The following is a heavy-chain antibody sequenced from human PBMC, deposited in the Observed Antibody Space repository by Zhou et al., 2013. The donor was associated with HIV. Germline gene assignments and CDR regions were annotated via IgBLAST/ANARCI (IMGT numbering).Heavy chain of an antibody. CDR2: ILPLFGTP. V-gene: IGHV1-69*05. D-gene: IGHD6-6*01. J-gene: IGHJ5*02. CDR1: GGTFSSYA. Sequence: QVQLVQSGAEVKKPGSSVKVSCKASGGTFSSYAISWVRQAPGQGLEWVGGILPLFGTPNYALKFQGRVTITTDESTSTAYMELSSLRSEDTAVYYCAREIAARHPGFDPWGQGTLVTVSS. CDR3: AREIAARHPGFDP.